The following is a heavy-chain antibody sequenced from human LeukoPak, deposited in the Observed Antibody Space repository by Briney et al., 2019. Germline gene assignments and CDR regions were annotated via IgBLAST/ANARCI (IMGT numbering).Heavy chain of an antibody. J-gene: IGHJ4*02. CDR2: ISYEGTDK. D-gene: IGHD3-22*01. V-gene: IGHV3-30-3*01. CDR1: GFTFNSYA. Sequence: GGSLRPSCVASGFTFNSYAFNWVRQAPGKGLEWVALISYEGTDKYYADSVKGRFTISRDNSKNTLYLQMNSLRIEDTAVYYCARGRYYYETSGYFDYWGQGTLVTVSS. CDR3: ARGRYYYETSGYFDY.